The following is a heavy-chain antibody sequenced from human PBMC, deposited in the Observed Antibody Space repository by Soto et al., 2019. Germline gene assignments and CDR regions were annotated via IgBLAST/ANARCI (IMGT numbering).Heavy chain of an antibody. J-gene: IGHJ4*02. Sequence: GASVKVSCKASGYTFTSYHITCVRQAPGQGLEWMGWINAYNGNTNYAQKLQGRVTMTTDTSTSTAYMELRSLRSDDTAVYYCARDSPPPREWGQGTLVTVSS. CDR1: GYTFTSYH. CDR2: INAYNGNT. CDR3: ARDSPPPRE. V-gene: IGHV1-18*01.